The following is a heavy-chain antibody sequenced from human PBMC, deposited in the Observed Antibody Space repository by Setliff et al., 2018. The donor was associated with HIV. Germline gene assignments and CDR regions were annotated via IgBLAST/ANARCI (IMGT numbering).Heavy chain of an antibody. CDR2: FDPDDGET. CDR1: GYSLTELS. V-gene: IGHV1-24*01. Sequence: ASVKVSCKVSGYSLTELSMHWVRQAPGKGLEWMGGFDPDDGETVYAQQFQGRVTMTEDTSTDTAYMELTSLRSEDTAMYYCAPVSSGWFDPWGRGTLVTVSS. J-gene: IGHJ5*02. CDR3: APVSSGWFDP. D-gene: IGHD6-25*01.